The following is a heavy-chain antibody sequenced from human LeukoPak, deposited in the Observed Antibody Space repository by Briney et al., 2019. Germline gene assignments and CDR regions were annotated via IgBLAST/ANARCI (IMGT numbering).Heavy chain of an antibody. CDR3: ARLPTVTFFDY. CDR1: GGSINSSSYY. CDR2: INHSGST. V-gene: IGHV4-39*01. J-gene: IGHJ4*02. D-gene: IGHD4-17*01. Sequence: PSETLSLTCTVSGGSINSSSYYWSWIRQPPGKGLEWIGEINHSGSTNYNPSLKSRVTISVDTSKNQFSLKLSSVTAADTAVYYCARLPTVTFFDYWGQGTLVTVSS.